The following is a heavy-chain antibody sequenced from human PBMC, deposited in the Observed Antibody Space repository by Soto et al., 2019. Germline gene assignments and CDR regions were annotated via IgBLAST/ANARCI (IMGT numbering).Heavy chain of an antibody. J-gene: IGHJ6*02. Sequence: PGESLKISCKGSGYSFTSYWISWVRQMPGKGLEWMGRIDPSDSYTNYSPSFQGHVTISADKSISTAYLQWSSLKASDTAMYYCARRYRYCSGGSCFYYYYGMDVWGQGTTVTVSS. CDR3: ARRYRYCSGGSCFYYYYGMDV. CDR2: IDPSDSYT. V-gene: IGHV5-10-1*01. D-gene: IGHD2-15*01. CDR1: GYSFTSYW.